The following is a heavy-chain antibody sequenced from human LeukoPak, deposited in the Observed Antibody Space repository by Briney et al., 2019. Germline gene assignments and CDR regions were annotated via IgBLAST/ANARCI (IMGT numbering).Heavy chain of an antibody. Sequence: PSQTLSLTSTVSGGSISSGSYYWSWIRQPAGKGLEWIGRIYTSGSTNYNPSLKSRVTISVDTSKNQFSLKLSSVTAADTAVYYCARAGGNLAAFDIWGQGTMVTVSS. CDR3: ARAGGNLAAFDI. J-gene: IGHJ3*02. CDR2: IYTSGST. CDR1: GGSISSGSYY. D-gene: IGHD4-23*01. V-gene: IGHV4-61*02.